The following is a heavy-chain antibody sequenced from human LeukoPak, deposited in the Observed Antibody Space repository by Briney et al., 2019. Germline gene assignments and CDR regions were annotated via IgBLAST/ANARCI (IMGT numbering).Heavy chain of an antibody. V-gene: IGHV3-7*03. CDR2: IKQDGSEK. Sequence: GVSLRLSCAASGFTFSSYWMSWVRQAPGKGLEWVANIKQDGSEKYYVDSVKGRFTISRDNAKNSLYLQMNSLRAEDTAVYYCARDYYDSSGYYHVYYFDYWGQGTLVTVSS. J-gene: IGHJ4*02. D-gene: IGHD3-22*01. CDR1: GFTFSSYW. CDR3: ARDYYDSSGYYHVYYFDY.